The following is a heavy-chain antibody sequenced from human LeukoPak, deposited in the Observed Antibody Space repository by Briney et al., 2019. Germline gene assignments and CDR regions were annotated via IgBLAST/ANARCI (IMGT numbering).Heavy chain of an antibody. D-gene: IGHD6-19*01. CDR3: ARAPIIAVAGTWWFDP. V-gene: IGHV4-34*01. J-gene: IGHJ5*02. CDR1: SGLFSGYY. Sequence: PSETLSLTCEISSGLFSGYYWSWIRQPPGKGLEWIGEINHSGSTNYNPSLKSRVTISVDTSKNQFSLKLSSVTAADTVVYYCARAPIIAVAGTWWFDPWGQGTLVTVSS. CDR2: INHSGST.